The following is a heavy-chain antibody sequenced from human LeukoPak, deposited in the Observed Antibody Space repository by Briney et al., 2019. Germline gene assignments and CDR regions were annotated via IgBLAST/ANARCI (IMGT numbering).Heavy chain of an antibody. V-gene: IGHV3-33*01. Sequence: GGSLRLSRAASGFTFSSYGMHWVRQAPGKGLEWVAVIWYDGSNKYYADSMKGRFTISRDNSKNTLYLQMNSLRAEDTAVYYCARDQSEEGLGYFDYWGQGTLVTVSS. CDR2: IWYDGSNK. J-gene: IGHJ4*02. CDR3: ARDQSEEGLGYFDY. CDR1: GFTFSSYG.